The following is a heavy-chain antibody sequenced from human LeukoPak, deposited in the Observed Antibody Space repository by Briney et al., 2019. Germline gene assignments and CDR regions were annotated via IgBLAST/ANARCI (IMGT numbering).Heavy chain of an antibody. Sequence: GGSLRLSCAASGFSFSKYAMSWVRRVPEKGLEWVSSISVRGGSRYYADSAKGRFTIYKDNSKNTLDVQMDNLRAEDTAVYYCAKDYVYYDGSGYFSEAFDIWGEGKMVTVSS. CDR2: ISVRGGSR. CDR3: AKDYVYYDGSGYFSEAFDI. D-gene: IGHD3-22*01. J-gene: IGHJ3*02. CDR1: GFSFSKYA. V-gene: IGHV3-23*01.